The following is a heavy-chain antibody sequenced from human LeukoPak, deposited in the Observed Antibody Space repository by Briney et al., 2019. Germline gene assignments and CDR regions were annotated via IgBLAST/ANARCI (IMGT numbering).Heavy chain of an antibody. V-gene: IGHV3-48*03. D-gene: IGHD3-9*01. CDR1: EFTFSSYE. CDR2: ISSSGSTI. Sequence: GGSLRLSCAASEFTFSSYEMDWIRQAPGKGLEWVSYISSSGSTIYYADSVKGRFTISRDNAKNSLYLQMNNLRVEDTAVYYCARAPTKFRRDWFDPWGQGTLVTVSS. J-gene: IGHJ5*02. CDR3: ARAPTKFRRDWFDP.